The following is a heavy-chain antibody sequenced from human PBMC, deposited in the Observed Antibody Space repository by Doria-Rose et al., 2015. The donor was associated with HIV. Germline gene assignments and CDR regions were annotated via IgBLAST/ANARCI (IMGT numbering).Heavy chain of an antibody. Sequence: SGPVLVKPTETLTLTCTVSGVSLSSPGMGVSWIRQPPGKALEWLANIFSDDEGSYTTSLKSRLTISRGTSKSQVVLTMTDMDPVGTATYYCARIKSSRWYHKYYFDFWGQGTLAIVSA. CDR2: IFSDDEG. D-gene: IGHD6-13*01. J-gene: IGHJ4*02. CDR3: ARIKSSRWYHKYYFDF. V-gene: IGHV2-26*01. CDR1: GVSLSSPGMG.